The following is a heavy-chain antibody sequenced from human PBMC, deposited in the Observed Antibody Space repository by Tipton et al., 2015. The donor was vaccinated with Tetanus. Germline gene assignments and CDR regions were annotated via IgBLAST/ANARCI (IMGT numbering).Heavy chain of an antibody. CDR2: IYPSDGST. D-gene: IGHD1-26*01. V-gene: IGHV1-46*04. CDR3: ARDREAFDF. Sequence: QLVQSGPEVKKPGAPVKLSCKTSGYTFTQYYLHWVRQAPGQGLEWMGMIYPSDGSTSYAQKLQGRVTMTRDTPTSTVYMELSSLRSEDTAVYYCARDREAFDFWGQGTMVTVSS. J-gene: IGHJ3*01. CDR1: GYTFTQYY.